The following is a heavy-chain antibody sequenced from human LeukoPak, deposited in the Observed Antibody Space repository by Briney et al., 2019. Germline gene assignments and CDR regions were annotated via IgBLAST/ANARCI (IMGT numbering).Heavy chain of an antibody. Sequence: GGSLRLSCAASGFTFSSYAMSWVRQAPGKGLEWVSAISGSGGSTYYADSVKGRFTISRDNAKNSLYLQMNSLRAEDTAVYYCARGTSAFDVWGQGTMVTVSS. J-gene: IGHJ3*01. V-gene: IGHV3-23*01. CDR1: GFTFSSYA. CDR3: ARGTSAFDV. D-gene: IGHD1-1*01. CDR2: ISGSGGST.